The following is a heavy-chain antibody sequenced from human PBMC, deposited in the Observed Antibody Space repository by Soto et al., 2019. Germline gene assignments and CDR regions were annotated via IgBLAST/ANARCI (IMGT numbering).Heavy chain of an antibody. CDR2: IKQDGSEK. CDR3: ARDLAIYDMPRSDY. D-gene: IGHD3-9*01. CDR1: GFTFSSYW. V-gene: IGHV3-7*03. J-gene: IGHJ4*02. Sequence: EVQLVESGGGLVQPGGSLRLSCAASGFTFSSYWMSWVRQAPGKGLEWVANIKQDGSEKYYVDSVKGRFTISRDNAKNSLYLQMNSLRAEDTAVYYCARDLAIYDMPRSDYWGQGTLVTVSS.